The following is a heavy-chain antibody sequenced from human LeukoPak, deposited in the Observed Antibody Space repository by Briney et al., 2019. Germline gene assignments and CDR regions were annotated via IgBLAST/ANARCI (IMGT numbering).Heavy chain of an antibody. CDR1: GFTFSSYW. V-gene: IGHV3-48*01. CDR2: ISSSSSTI. D-gene: IGHD3-3*01. Sequence: GGSLRLSCAASGFTFSSYWMHWVRQAPGKGLEWVSYISSSSSTIYYADSVKGRFTISRDNAKNSLYLQMNSLRAEDTAVYYCARDLTGRGGDFWSGYYTGHYFDYWGQGTLVTVSS. CDR3: ARDLTGRGGDFWSGYYTGHYFDY. J-gene: IGHJ4*02.